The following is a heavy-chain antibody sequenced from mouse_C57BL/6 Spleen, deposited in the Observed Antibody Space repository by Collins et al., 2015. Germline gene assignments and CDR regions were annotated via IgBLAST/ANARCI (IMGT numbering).Heavy chain of an antibody. CDR2: ISSGSSTI. CDR3: ATGGGFDY. J-gene: IGHJ2*01. Sequence: DVQLVESGGGLVQPGGSRKLSCAASGFTFSSFGMHWVRQAPEKGLEWVAYISSGSSTIYYADTVKGRFTISRDNPKNTLFLQMTSLRSEDTAMYYCATGGGFDYWGQGTTLTVSS. D-gene: IGHD4-1*01. V-gene: IGHV5-17*02. CDR1: GFTFSSFG.